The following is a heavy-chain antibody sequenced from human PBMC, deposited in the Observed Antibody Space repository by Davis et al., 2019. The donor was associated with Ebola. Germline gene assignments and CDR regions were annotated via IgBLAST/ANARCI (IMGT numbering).Heavy chain of an antibody. CDR2: INPNGGGP. D-gene: IGHD3-22*01. J-gene: IGHJ4*02. V-gene: IGHV1-2*06. Sequence: ASVKVSCKASGYTFTGYSMHWVRQVPGQGLEWMGRINPNGGGPTYAQKFQGRVTITADKSTSTAYMELSSRGSEDTAVYYCARSFYYYDSSGQATYWGQGTLVTVSS. CDR1: GYTFTGYS. CDR3: ARSFYYYDSSGQATY.